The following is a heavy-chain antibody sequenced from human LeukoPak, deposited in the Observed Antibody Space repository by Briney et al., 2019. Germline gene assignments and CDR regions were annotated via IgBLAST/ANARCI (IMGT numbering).Heavy chain of an antibody. Sequence: GGSLRLSCAASGFTFSSYAMNWVRQAPGKGLEWVSSISSSSSYIYYADSMKGRFTISRDNAKKSLYLQMNSLRAEDTAVYYCARGDPDISFGVAGEAFDIWGQGTVVTVSS. J-gene: IGHJ3*02. CDR2: ISSSSSYI. V-gene: IGHV3-21*01. CDR3: ARGDPDISFGVAGEAFDI. CDR1: GFTFSSYA. D-gene: IGHD3-3*01.